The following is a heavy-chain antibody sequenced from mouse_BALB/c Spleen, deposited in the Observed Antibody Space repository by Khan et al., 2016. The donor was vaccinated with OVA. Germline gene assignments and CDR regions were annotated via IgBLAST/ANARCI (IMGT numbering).Heavy chain of an antibody. CDR1: GYTFTSYV. V-gene: IGHV1S136*01. D-gene: IGHD2-13*01. Sequence: EVQLQQSGPELVKPGASVKMSCKASGYTFTSYVMHWVKQKPGLGLEWIGYVYPFDDDTKYNEKFKGKATLTSDKSSNTAYMELSSLTSEASAVYCCGPVGSDYVSLAYWGQGTLVTVSA. CDR3: GPVGSDYVSLAY. CDR2: VYPFDDDT. J-gene: IGHJ3*01.